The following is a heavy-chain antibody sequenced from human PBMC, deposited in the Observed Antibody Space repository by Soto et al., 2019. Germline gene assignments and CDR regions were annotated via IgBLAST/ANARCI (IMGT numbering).Heavy chain of an antibody. CDR3: AKGEGHYYYYYGLDV. J-gene: IGHJ6*02. CDR2: ISWDGGRT. V-gene: IGHV3-43D*04. Sequence: ESGGVVVQPGGSLRLSCAASGFTFDDYAMHWVRQAPGKGLEWVSLISWDGGRTYYADSVKGRFTISRDNSKNSLYLQMNSLRPEDTALYYCAKGEGHYYYYYGLDVWGQGTTVTVSS. D-gene: IGHD1-26*01. CDR1: GFTFDDYA.